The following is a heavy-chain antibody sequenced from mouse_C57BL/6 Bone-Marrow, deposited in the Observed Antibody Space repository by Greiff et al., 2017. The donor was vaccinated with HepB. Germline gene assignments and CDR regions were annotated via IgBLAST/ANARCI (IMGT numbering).Heavy chain of an antibody. CDR2: IYPGDGDT. J-gene: IGHJ4*01. Sequence: QVQLKESGPELVKPGASVKISCKASGYAFSSSWMNWVKQRPGKGLEWIGRIYPGDGDTNYNGKFKGKATLTADKSSSTAYMQLSSLTSEYSAVYFCARSGIYYYGSSRYAMDYWGQGTSVTVSS. D-gene: IGHD1-1*01. V-gene: IGHV1-82*01. CDR3: ARSGIYYYGSSRYAMDY. CDR1: GYAFSSSW.